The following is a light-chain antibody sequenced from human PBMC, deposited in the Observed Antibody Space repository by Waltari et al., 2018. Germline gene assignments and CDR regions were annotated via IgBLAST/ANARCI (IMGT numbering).Light chain of an antibody. CDR1: RSNIGADYD. V-gene: IGLV1-40*01. Sequence: QSVLTQPPSVSGAPGQRVTISCTGGRSNIGADYDLHWYQQLPGTAPKLLIFDTTNRPSGVPNRFSGSKSGTSAFLAITGLQPEDEADYYCQSYDSSLSGWRVFGTGTKVTVL. CDR2: DTT. CDR3: QSYDSSLSGWRV. J-gene: IGLJ1*01.